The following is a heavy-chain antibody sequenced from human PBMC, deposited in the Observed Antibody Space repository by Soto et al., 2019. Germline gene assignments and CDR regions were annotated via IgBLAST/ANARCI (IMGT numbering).Heavy chain of an antibody. Sequence: SETLSLTCAVSGYSISSGYYWGWIRQPPGKGLEWIGSIYHSGSTYYNPSLKSRVTISVDTSKNQFSLKLSSVTAADTAVYYCASTVPNYYGSGSYFPFDYWGQGTLVTVS. V-gene: IGHV4-38-2*01. J-gene: IGHJ4*02. CDR3: ASTVPNYYGSGSYFPFDY. CDR1: GYSISSGYY. CDR2: IYHSGST. D-gene: IGHD3-10*01.